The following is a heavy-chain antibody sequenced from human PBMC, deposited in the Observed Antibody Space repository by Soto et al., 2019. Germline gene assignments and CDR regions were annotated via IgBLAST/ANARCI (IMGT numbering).Heavy chain of an antibody. V-gene: IGHV4-34*01. CDR1: GGSFSGYY. J-gene: IGHJ6*03. CDR2: INHSGST. D-gene: IGHD6-13*01. CDR3: ARGSQYSSSFGPVLGSSYYYYMDV. Sequence: SETLSLTCAVYGGSFSGYYWSWIRQPPGKGLEWIGEINHSGSTNYNPSLKSRVTISVDTSKNQFSLKLSSVTAADTAVYYCARGSQYSSSFGPVLGSSYYYYMDVWGKGTTVTVSS.